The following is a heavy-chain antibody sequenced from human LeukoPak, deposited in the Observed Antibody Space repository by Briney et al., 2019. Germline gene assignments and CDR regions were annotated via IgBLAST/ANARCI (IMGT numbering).Heavy chain of an antibody. V-gene: IGHV3-21*01. D-gene: IGHD1-26*01. J-gene: IGHJ6*03. CDR3: ARDPYSGSYGDSYYYYMDV. Sequence: GGSLRLSCAASGFTFSSYNMNWVRQAPGKGLEWVSSITSTDSYTFYADSVKGRFTISRDNAKNSLYLQMNSLRAEDTAIYYCARDPYSGSYGDSYYYYMDVWGKGTTVTISS. CDR2: ITSTDSYT. CDR1: GFTFSSYN.